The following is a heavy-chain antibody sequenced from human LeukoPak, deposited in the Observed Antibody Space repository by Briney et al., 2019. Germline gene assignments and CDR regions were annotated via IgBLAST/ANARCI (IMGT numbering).Heavy chain of an antibody. J-gene: IGHJ3*02. CDR2: ISWNSGSI. CDR3: AKDMGVGYYGSGSYDAFDI. Sequence: GGSLRLSCAASGFTFDDYAMHWVRQAPGTGLEWVSGISWNSGSIGYADSVKGRFTISRDNAKNSLYLQMNSLRAEDTALYYCAKDMGVGYYGSGSYDAFDIWGQGTMVTVSS. V-gene: IGHV3-9*01. CDR1: GFTFDDYA. D-gene: IGHD3-10*01.